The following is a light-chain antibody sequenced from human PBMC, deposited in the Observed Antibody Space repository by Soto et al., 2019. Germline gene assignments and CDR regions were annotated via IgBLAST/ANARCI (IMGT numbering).Light chain of an antibody. Sequence: QSVLTQPPSVSGAPGQRVTISCTGSSSNIGAGYDVPWYQQLPGTAPKLLIYANSNRPSGVPDRFSGSKSGTSASLAITALQAEDEADFYCQSYDSSLSGPYVFGPGTKLTVL. J-gene: IGLJ1*01. V-gene: IGLV1-40*01. CDR2: ANS. CDR3: QSYDSSLSGPYV. CDR1: SSNIGAGYD.